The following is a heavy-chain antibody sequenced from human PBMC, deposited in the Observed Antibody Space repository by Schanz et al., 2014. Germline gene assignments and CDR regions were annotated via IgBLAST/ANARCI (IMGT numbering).Heavy chain of an antibody. Sequence: QVQLVQSEAEVKKPGSSVKVSCKASGGTFSSYTISWVRQVPGQGLEWMGRIIPNSDDTNYAQKFQGWVTMTRDTSISTACMEVSRLKSDDTAVYYCARLSVAGRPHVNYWYFDLWGRGTLVTVSS. CDR2: IIPNSDDT. J-gene: IGHJ2*01. CDR1: GGTFSSYT. D-gene: IGHD6-19*01. V-gene: IGHV1-2*04. CDR3: ARLSVAGRPHVNYWYFDL.